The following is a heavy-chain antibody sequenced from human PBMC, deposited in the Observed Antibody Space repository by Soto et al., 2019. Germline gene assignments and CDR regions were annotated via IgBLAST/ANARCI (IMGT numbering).Heavy chain of an antibody. D-gene: IGHD6-6*01. J-gene: IGHJ5*02. V-gene: IGHV1-69*01. CDR2: IIPIFGTA. CDR3: ARVKGYSSSSVGWFDP. CDR1: GGTFSSYA. Sequence: QVQLVQSGAEVKKPGSSVKVSCKASGGTFSSYAISWVRQAPGQGLEWMGGIIPIFGTANYAQKFQGRVTITADDSTSTDYMELSSLRSEDTAVYYCARVKGYSSSSVGWFDPWGQGTLVTVSS.